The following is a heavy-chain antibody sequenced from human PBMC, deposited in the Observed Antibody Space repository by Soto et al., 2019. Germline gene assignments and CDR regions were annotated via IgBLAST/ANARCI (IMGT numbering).Heavy chain of an antibody. CDR3: ARDYGYCSSTIWPWRADAFDF. V-gene: IGHV4-59*01. CDR2: IYYSGST. Sequence: SETLSLTCTVSGGSISSYYWSWIRQPPGKGLEWIGYIYYSGSTNYNPALKSRVTISVDTSKKQFSMKLSSVTVTDTALYYAARDYGYCSSTIWPWRADAFDFWGQGTMVTVSS. D-gene: IGHD2-2*01. CDR1: GGSISSYY. J-gene: IGHJ3*01.